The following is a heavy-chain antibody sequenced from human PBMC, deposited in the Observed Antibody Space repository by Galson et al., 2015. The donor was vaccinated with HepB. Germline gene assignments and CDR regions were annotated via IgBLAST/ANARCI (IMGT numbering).Heavy chain of an antibody. D-gene: IGHD3-16*01. J-gene: IGHJ4*02. V-gene: IGHV4-30-2*01. CDR2: MYDSGRT. CDR1: GGSISSGGYS. CDR3: ARGGDTAGVGTELWGDYFDY. Sequence: TLSLTCAVSGGSISSGGYSWSWIRQPPGKGLECIGNMYDSGRTYYNPSLKSRVTISVDRSKNQFSLKLSSVTAADTAVYYCARGGDTAGVGTELWGDYFDYWGQGILVTVSS.